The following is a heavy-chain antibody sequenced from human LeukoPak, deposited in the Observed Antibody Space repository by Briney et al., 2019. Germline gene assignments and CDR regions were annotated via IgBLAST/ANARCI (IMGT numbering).Heavy chain of an antibody. V-gene: IGHV3-20*04. Sequence: GGSLRLSCAASGFTFSSYSMNWVRQAPGKGLEWVSGLNWNGDNTNYADSVKGRFTISRDSAKKSLYLQMSSLRVEDTAFYYCARLAGSGSYSRWEYWGQGTLVTVSS. CDR3: ARLAGSGSYSRWEY. CDR1: GFTFSSYS. J-gene: IGHJ4*02. D-gene: IGHD3-10*01. CDR2: LNWNGDNT.